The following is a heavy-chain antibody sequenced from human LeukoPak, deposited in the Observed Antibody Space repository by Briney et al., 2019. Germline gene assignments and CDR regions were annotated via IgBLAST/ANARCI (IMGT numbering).Heavy chain of an antibody. D-gene: IGHD1-1*01. J-gene: IGHJ4*02. CDR2: ISGGGGST. CDR1: GFTFSSYA. CDR3: AKDRPLRNDGGY. Sequence: PGGSLRLSCAASGFTFSSYAVSWVRQAPGKGREWVSVISGGGGSTYYADSVKGRFTISRDNSKNTLYLQMNSLRAEDTAVYYCAKDRPLRNDGGYWGQGTLVTVSS. V-gene: IGHV3-23*01.